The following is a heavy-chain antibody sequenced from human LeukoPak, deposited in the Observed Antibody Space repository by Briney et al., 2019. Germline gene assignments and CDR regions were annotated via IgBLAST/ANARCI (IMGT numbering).Heavy chain of an antibody. CDR3: ARVLLSSGYST. V-gene: IGHV4-34*01. CDR2: INHSGST. Sequence: SETLSLTCAVYGGSFSGYYWSWIRQPPGKGLEWIGEINHSGSTNYNPSLKSRVTISVDTSKNQFSLKVSSVTAADTAVYYCARVLLSSGYSTWGQGTLVTVSS. D-gene: IGHD3-22*01. CDR1: GGSFSGYY. J-gene: IGHJ4*02.